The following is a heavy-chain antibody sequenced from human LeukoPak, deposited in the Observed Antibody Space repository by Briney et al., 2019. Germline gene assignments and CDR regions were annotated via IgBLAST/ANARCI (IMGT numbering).Heavy chain of an antibody. D-gene: IGHD1-26*01. V-gene: IGHV4-59*01. CDR1: GXSISSYY. CDR3: ARGSPTPDY. Sequence: SETLSLTCTVSGXSISSYYWSWIRQPPGKGLEWIGYIYYSGSTHYNPSLESRVTISVDTSKNQFSLKLSSVTAADTAVYYCARGSPTPDYWGQGILVTVSS. CDR2: IYYSGST. J-gene: IGHJ4*02.